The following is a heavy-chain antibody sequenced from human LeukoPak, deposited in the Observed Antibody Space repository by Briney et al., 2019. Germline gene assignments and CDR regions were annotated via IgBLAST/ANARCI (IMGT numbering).Heavy chain of an antibody. Sequence: ASVKVSCKASGYTFTSYGISWVRQAPGQGLEWMGWIGAYNGNTNYAQKLQGRVTMTTDTSTSTAYMELRSLRSDDTAVYYCARDSYAGVPARWLYAWFDPWGQGTLVTVSS. V-gene: IGHV1-18*01. CDR3: ARDSYAGVPARWLYAWFDP. CDR2: IGAYNGNT. D-gene: IGHD2-2*01. CDR1: GYTFTSYG. J-gene: IGHJ5*02.